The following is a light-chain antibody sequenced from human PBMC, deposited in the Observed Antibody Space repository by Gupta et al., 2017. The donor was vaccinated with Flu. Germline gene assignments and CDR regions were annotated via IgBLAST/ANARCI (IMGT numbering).Light chain of an antibody. V-gene: IGKV3-15*01. J-gene: IGKJ3*01. CDR3: HQVHDRHRVFT. CDR1: QSVDKN. CDR2: GAS. Sequence: DIVMTQSPATLSVSPGGRATLSCRASQSVDKNLAWYQQKPGRAPRLLIYGASTRATCVPAIFSGSGVGTEGNLTIISRQSEDFEVYYCHQVHDRHRVFTFGHGSTLDIK.